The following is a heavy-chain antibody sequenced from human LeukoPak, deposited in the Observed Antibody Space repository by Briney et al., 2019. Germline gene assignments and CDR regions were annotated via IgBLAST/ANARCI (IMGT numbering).Heavy chain of an antibody. J-gene: IGHJ3*02. CDR2: ISWNSGST. V-gene: IGHV3-20*01. CDR3: ARALRFTAAPYAFDI. CDR1: GFTFDDYA. D-gene: IGHD6-13*01. Sequence: PGGSLRLSCAASGFTFDDYAMHWVRQAPGKGLEWVSGISWNSGSTGYADSVKGRFTISRDNAKNSLYLQMNSLRAEDTALYHCARALRFTAAPYAFDIWGQGTMVTVSS.